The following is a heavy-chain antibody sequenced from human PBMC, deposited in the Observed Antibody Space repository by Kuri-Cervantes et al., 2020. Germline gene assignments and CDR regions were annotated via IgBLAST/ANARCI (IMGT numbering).Heavy chain of an antibody. V-gene: IGHV1-69*05. CDR3: AREGAVAGPGFDP. CDR2: IIPLFGTA. D-gene: IGHD6-19*01. Sequence: SVKVSCKASGGTFSSYTISWVRQAPGQGLEWMGGIIPLFGTAYYAQKFQGWVTMTRDTSISTAYMELSRLRSDDTAVYYCAREGAVAGPGFDPWGQGTLVTVSS. CDR1: GGTFSSYT. J-gene: IGHJ5*02.